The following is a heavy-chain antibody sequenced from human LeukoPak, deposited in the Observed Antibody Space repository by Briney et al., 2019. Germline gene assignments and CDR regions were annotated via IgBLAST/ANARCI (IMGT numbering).Heavy chain of an antibody. CDR1: GITLSNYG. D-gene: IGHD3-22*01. Sequence: GGSLRLSCAVSGITLSNYGMSWVRQAPGKGLEWVAGISDSGGRTNYADSVKGRFTISRDDPKNTLYLQMTSLRAEDTAVYFCAKRGVVIRVILVGFHKEAYYFDSWGQGALVTVSS. J-gene: IGHJ4*02. V-gene: IGHV3-23*01. CDR3: AKRGVVIRVILVGFHKEAYYFDS. CDR2: ISDSGGRT.